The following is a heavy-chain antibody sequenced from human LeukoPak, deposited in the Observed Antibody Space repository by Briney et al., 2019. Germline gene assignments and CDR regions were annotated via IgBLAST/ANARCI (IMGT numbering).Heavy chain of an antibody. CDR3: ARDSPYNWNYGNWFDP. Sequence: AASVKVSCKASGGTFSSYAISWVRQAPGQGLEWMGRIIPILGIANYAQKFQGRVTITADKSTSTAYMELSSLRSEDTAVYYCARDSPYNWNYGNWFDPWGQGTLVTVSS. J-gene: IGHJ5*02. D-gene: IGHD1-7*01. CDR1: GGTFSSYA. V-gene: IGHV1-69*04. CDR2: IIPILGIA.